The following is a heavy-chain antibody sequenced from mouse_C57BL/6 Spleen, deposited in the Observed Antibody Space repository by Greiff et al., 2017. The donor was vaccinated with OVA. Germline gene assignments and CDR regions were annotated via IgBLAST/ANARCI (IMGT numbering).Heavy chain of an antibody. D-gene: IGHD1-1*01. CDR1: GYTFTEYT. Sequence: QVHVKQSGAELVKPGASVKLSCKASGYTFTEYTIHWVKQRSGQGLEWIGWFYPGSGSIKYNEKFKDKATLTADKSSSTVYMELSRLTSEDSAVYFCARHEIHYYGSSYAMDYWGQGTSVTVSS. V-gene: IGHV1-62-2*01. CDR2: FYPGSGSI. J-gene: IGHJ4*01. CDR3: ARHEIHYYGSSYAMDY.